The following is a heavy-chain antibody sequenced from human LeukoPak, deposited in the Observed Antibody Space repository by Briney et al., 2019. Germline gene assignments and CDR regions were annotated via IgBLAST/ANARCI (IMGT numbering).Heavy chain of an antibody. CDR3: AREDGPYYYYYMDV. CDR2: ISYDGSNK. CDR1: GFTFSSYA. J-gene: IGHJ6*03. V-gene: IGHV3-30*04. Sequence: GGSLRLSCAASGFTFSSYAMHWVRQAPGKGLEWVAVISYDGSNKYYADSVKGRFTISRDNAKNSLYLQMNSLRAEDTAVYYCAREDGPYYYYYMDVWGKGTTVTISS.